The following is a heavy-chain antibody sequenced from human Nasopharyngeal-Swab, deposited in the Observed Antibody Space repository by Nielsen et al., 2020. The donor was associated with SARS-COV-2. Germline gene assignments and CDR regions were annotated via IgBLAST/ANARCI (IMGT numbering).Heavy chain of an antibody. CDR3: ARARGAEGEEEEEEEKEG. V-gene: IGHV6-1*01. Sequence: SETLSLTCAISGDSVSSSSAAWNWIRQSPSRGLEWLGRTYYRSKWYNDYAVSVKSRITINPDTSKNQFSLHLNSVTPGDTAVYYCARARGAEGEEEEEEEKEGGGKGKTGTVSS. CDR1: GDSVSSSSAA. J-gene: IGHJ6*04. D-gene: IGHD1-26*01. CDR2: TYYRSKWYN.